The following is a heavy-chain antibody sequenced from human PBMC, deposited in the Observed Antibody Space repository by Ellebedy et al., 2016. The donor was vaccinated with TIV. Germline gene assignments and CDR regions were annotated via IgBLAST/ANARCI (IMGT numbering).Heavy chain of an antibody. Sequence: MPSETLSLTCTVSGGSISSYSWSWIRQPPGKGLELIGFIFYNGSTNYNPSLKSRVTISVDTSKNQLSLKLSSVTAADTAVYYCARLQPNYFDYWGQGTLVTVSS. D-gene: IGHD2-2*01. CDR3: ARLQPNYFDY. J-gene: IGHJ4*02. CDR2: IFYNGST. CDR1: GGSISSYS. V-gene: IGHV4-59*08.